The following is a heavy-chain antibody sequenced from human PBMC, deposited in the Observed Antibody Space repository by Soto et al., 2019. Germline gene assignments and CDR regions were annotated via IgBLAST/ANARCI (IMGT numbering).Heavy chain of an antibody. J-gene: IGHJ4*02. CDR3: ARGFSIGWYTYFFDL. Sequence: NPSETLSLTCTVSGASISGYHWGWIRQPPGKGLEWIGYLYYTGSTHYNPSLKSRVTMSVDTSKNQFSLKLNSVTAADTAVYYCARGFSIGWYTYFFDLWGQGPLVTVSS. V-gene: IGHV4-59*08. D-gene: IGHD6-19*01. CDR2: LYYTGST. CDR1: GASISGYH.